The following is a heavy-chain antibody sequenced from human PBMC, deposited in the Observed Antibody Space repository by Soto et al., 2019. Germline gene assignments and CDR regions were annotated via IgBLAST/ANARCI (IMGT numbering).Heavy chain of an antibody. CDR2: ISYDGSNK. CDR3: AKDLAANVGPYYYYGMDV. J-gene: IGHJ6*02. V-gene: IGHV3-30*18. CDR1: GFTFSSYG. D-gene: IGHD2-15*01. Sequence: GGSLRLSCAASGFTFSSYGMHWVRQAPGKGLEWVAVISYDGSNKYYADSVKGRFTISRDNSKNTLYLQMNSLRAEDTAVYYCAKDLAANVGPYYYYGMDVWGQGTTVTSP.